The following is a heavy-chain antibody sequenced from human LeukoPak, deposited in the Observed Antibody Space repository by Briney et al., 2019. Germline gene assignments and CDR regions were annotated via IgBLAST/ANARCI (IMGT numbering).Heavy chain of an antibody. CDR3: ARTYSSGWYGAFDI. CDR2: ISSSGSTI. J-gene: IGHJ3*02. Sequence: PGGSLRLSCAASGFTFSDYYMSWIRQAPGKGLEWVSYISSSGSTIYYADSVKGRFTISRDNAKNSLYLQINSLRAEDTAVYYCARTYSSGWYGAFDIWGQGTMVTVSS. CDR1: GFTFSDYY. D-gene: IGHD6-19*01. V-gene: IGHV3-11*01.